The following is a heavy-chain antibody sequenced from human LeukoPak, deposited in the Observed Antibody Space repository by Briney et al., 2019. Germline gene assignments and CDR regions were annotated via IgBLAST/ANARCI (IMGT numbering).Heavy chain of an antibody. Sequence: SVKGRFTISRDNAKNSLNLQMNSLRAEDTAVYYCARGSGDMDVWGKGTTVTVSS. CDR3: ARGSGDMDV. D-gene: IGHD4-17*01. V-gene: IGHV3-11*06. J-gene: IGHJ6*03.